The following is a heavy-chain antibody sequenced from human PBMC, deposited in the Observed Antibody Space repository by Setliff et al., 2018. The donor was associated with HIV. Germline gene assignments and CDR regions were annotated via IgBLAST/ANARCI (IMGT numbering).Heavy chain of an antibody. J-gene: IGHJ4*02. CDR3: ARQGDPVYGGSSGVFDC. CDR1: GGSTSSSSYY. Sequence: SETLSLTCTVAGGSTSSSSYYWGWIRQPPGMGLEWIASIYHNGNTYYNPSLKSRVTMSVDTSKNQFSLKLSSVTASDTAVFYCARQGDPVYGGSSGVFDCWGQGTLVTVSS. D-gene: IGHD2-15*01. CDR2: IYHNGNT. V-gene: IGHV4-39*01.